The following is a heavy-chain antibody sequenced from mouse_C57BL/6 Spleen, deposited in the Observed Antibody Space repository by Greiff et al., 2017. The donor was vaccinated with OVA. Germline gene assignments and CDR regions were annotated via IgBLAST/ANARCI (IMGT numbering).Heavy chain of an antibody. Sequence: EVMLVESGGGLVQPGGSMKLSCVASGFTFSNYWMNWVRQSPEKGLEWVAQIRLKSDNYATHYAESVKGRFTISRDDSKSSVYLQMNNLRAEDTGIYYCTEITTGAWFAYWGQGTLVTVSA. CDR2: IRLKSDNYAT. J-gene: IGHJ3*01. CDR3: TEITTGAWFAY. V-gene: IGHV6-3*01. D-gene: IGHD1-1*01. CDR1: GFTFSNYW.